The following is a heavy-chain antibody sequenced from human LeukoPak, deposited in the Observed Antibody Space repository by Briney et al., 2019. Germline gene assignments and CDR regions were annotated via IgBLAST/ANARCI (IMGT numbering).Heavy chain of an antibody. CDR2: IYPGDSDI. Sequence: GESLKISCKGSGYRFITYWIGWMRQMPGKGLEWMGIIYPGDSDIRYSPSFQGQVTISADKSISSAYLQWSSLKASDSAMYYCARHGVRDCSSITCPLFDYWGQGTLATVSS. CDR3: ARHGVRDCSSITCPLFDY. CDR1: GYRFITYW. D-gene: IGHD2-2*01. J-gene: IGHJ4*02. V-gene: IGHV5-51*01.